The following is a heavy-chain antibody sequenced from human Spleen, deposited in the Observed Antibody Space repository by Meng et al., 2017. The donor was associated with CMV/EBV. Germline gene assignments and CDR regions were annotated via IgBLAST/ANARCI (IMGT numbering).Heavy chain of an antibody. CDR3: AKESVGGFDP. J-gene: IGHJ5*02. CDR1: GFIFSSYA. D-gene: IGHD4-17*01. Sequence: GGSLRLSCAASGFIFSSYAMYWVRQAPGKGLEWVSSISGDSGSIYYADSVKGRFTIFRDNSKNTLYLQMNSLRAEDTALYYCAKESVGGFDPWGQGTLVTVSS. CDR2: ISGDSGSI. V-gene: IGHV3-23*01.